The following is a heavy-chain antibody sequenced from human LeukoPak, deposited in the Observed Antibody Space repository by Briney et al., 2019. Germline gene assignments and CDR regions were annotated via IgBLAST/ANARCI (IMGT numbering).Heavy chain of an antibody. V-gene: IGHV3-30-3*01. CDR2: ISYDGSNK. CDR3: ARETVLLWFGGVGVAFDI. J-gene: IGHJ3*02. CDR1: GFTFSSYA. D-gene: IGHD3-10*01. Sequence: PGGSLRLSCAASGFTFSSYAMHWVRQAPGKGLEGVAIISYDGSNKYYADSVKGRFTISRDNSKNTLYLRMNSLRVEDMAVYYCARETVLLWFGGVGVAFDIWGQGTMVTVSS.